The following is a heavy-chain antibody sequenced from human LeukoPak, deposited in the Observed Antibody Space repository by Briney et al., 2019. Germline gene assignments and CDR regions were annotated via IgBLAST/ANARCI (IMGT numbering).Heavy chain of an antibody. CDR1: GYSISSDYY. CDR3: ARSIGWELYYFDY. D-gene: IGHD1-26*01. CDR2: IYYSGST. J-gene: IGHJ4*02. Sequence: PSETLSLTCTVSGYSISSDYYWAWIRQPPGKGLEWIGSIYYSGSTYYNPSLKSRVTISVDTSKNQFSLKLSSVTAADTAVYYCARSIGWELYYFDYWGQGTLVTVSS. V-gene: IGHV4-38-2*02.